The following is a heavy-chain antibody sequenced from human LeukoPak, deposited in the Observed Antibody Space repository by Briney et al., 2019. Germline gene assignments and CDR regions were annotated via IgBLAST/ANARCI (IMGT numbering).Heavy chain of an antibody. CDR3: ERRQGCSSTACPPDY. D-gene: IGHD2-2*01. CDR1: GYSFNTYW. CDR2: IYPGDSDT. Sequence: GESLKISCKGSGYSFNTYWIGWVRQMPGKGLEWMGIIYPGDSDTRYGPSFQGQVTMSADKSISTAYLQWSSLKASDTATYYCERRQGCSSTACPPDYWGQGTLVTVSS. V-gene: IGHV5-51*01. J-gene: IGHJ4*02.